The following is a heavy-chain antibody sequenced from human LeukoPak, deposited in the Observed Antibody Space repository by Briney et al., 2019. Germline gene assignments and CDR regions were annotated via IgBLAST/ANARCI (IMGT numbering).Heavy chain of an antibody. CDR2: ISYDGSNK. CDR1: GFTFGNYV. V-gene: IGHV3-30-3*01. CDR3: ARDGDYGDWGY. J-gene: IGHJ4*02. D-gene: IGHD4-17*01. Sequence: GRSLRLSCAASGFTFGNYVMHWVRQAPGKGLEWVAVISYDGSNKYYADSVKGRFTISRDNSKNTLYLQMNSLRAEDTAVYYCARDGDYGDWGYWGQGTLVTVSS.